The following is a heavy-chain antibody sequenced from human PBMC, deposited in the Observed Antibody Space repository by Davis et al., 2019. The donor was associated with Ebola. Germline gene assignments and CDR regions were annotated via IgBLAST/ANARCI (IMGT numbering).Heavy chain of an antibody. CDR1: GYSISSGYY. CDR3: ARVVVVVPAAPWNYYYMDV. V-gene: IGHV4-38-2*02. D-gene: IGHD2-2*01. Sequence: PSETLSLTCTVSGYSISSGYYWGWIRQPPGKGLEWIGSIYHSGSTYYNPSLKSRVTISVDTSKNQFSLKLSSVTAADTAVYYCARVVVVVPAAPWNYYYMDVWGKGTTVTVSS. J-gene: IGHJ6*03. CDR2: IYHSGST.